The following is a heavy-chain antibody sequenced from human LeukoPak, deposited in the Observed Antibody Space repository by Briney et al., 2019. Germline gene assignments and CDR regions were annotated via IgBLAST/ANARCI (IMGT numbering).Heavy chain of an antibody. D-gene: IGHD1-7*01. CDR3: ARSPSLYNWNYGRLNYYFDY. CDR1: GGSFSGYY. J-gene: IGHJ4*02. Sequence: PSETLSLTCAVYGGSFSGYYWSWIRQPPGKGLEWIGEINHSGSTNYNPSLKSRVTISVDTSKNQFSLKLSSVTAADTAVYYCARSPSLYNWNYGRLNYYFDYWGQGTLVTVSS. V-gene: IGHV4-34*01. CDR2: INHSGST.